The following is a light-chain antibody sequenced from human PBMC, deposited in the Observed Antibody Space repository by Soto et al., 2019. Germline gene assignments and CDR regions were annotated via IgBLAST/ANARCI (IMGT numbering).Light chain of an antibody. CDR3: SSYTSSYTYV. CDR1: SSDVGGYNY. V-gene: IGLV2-11*01. Sequence: QSVLTQPASVSGSPGQSVTISCTGTSSDVGGYNYVSWYQQHPGKAPKLMIYDVSKRPSGVSDRFSGSKSGNTASLTISGLQAEDEADYYCSSYTSSYTYVFATGTKLTVL. J-gene: IGLJ1*01. CDR2: DVS.